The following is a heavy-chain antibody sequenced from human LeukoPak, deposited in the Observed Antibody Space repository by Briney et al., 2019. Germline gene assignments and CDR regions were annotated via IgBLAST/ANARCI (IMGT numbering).Heavy chain of an antibody. V-gene: IGHV4-59*01. CDR2: IYYSGST. CDR3: ARVPYSSSWADY. Sequence: PSETLSLTCTVSGGSISSYYWSWIRQPPGKGLEWIGYIYYSGSTNYNPSLKSRVTISVDTSKNQFSLKLSSVTAADTAVYYCARVPYSSSWADYWGQGTLVTVSS. J-gene: IGHJ4*02. CDR1: GGSISSYY. D-gene: IGHD6-13*01.